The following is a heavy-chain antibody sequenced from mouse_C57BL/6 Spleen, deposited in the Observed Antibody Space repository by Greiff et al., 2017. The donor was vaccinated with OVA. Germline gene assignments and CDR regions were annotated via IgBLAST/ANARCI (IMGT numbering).Heavy chain of an antibody. CDR1: GFTFSSYA. J-gene: IGHJ3*01. V-gene: IGHV5-4*01. CDR2: ISDGGSYT. CDR3: ARDYYYGSRRRFAY. D-gene: IGHD1-1*01. Sequence: EVMLVESGGGLVKPGGSLKLSCAASGFTFSSYAMSWVRQTPEKRLEWVATISDGGSYTYYPDNVKGRFTISRDNAKNNPYLQLSHLKHEDTARYYCARDYYYGSRRRFAYWGQGTLVTVSA.